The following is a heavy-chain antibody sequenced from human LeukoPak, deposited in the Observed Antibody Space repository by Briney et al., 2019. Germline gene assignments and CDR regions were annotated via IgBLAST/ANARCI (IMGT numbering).Heavy chain of an antibody. CDR2: INSDGSST. CDR3: ARVYYGSGSYYYGMDV. J-gene: IGHJ6*02. D-gene: IGHD3-10*01. CDR1: GFTFSSYW. Sequence: GGSLRLSCAASGFTFSSYWMHWVRQAPGKGLVWVSRINSDGSSTSYADSVKGRFTISRDNAKNTLYLQMNSLRAEDTAVYCCARVYYGSGSYYYGMDVWGQGTTATVSS. V-gene: IGHV3-74*01.